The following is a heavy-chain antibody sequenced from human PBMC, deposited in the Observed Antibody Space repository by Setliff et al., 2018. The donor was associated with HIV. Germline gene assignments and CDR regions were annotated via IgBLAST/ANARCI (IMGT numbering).Heavy chain of an antibody. Sequence: GASVKVSCKASGYTFTSYYMHWVRQAPGQGLEWMGSIIPMVGFANYEGKFQGRVTIIADASTNTTYLDLTSLRSEDTALYFCARQAGHVGDHFDYWGQGTLVTVSS. D-gene: IGHD2-21*01. CDR1: GYTFTSYY. CDR2: IIPMVGFA. CDR3: ARQAGHVGDHFDY. J-gene: IGHJ4*02. V-gene: IGHV1-46*01.